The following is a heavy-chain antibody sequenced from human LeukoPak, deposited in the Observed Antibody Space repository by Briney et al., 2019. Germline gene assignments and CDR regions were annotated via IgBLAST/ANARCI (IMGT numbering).Heavy chain of an antibody. CDR2: INPNSGGT. D-gene: IGHD6-19*01. V-gene: IGHV1-2*02. CDR1: GYTFTGYY. CDR3: ARAVAGENDYYYYGMDV. J-gene: IGHJ6*02. Sequence: ASVKVSCKASGYTFTGYYMHWVRQAPGQGLEWMGWINPNSGGTNYAQKFQGRVTMTRDTSISTAYMELSRLRSDDTAVYYCARAVAGENDYYYYGMDVWGQGTTVTVSS.